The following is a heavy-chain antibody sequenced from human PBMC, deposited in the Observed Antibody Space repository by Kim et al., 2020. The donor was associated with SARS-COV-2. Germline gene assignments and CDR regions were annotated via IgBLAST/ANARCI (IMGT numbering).Heavy chain of an antibody. V-gene: IGHV4-34*01. J-gene: IGHJ6*02. D-gene: IGHD1-26*01. CDR2: INHSGST. CDR3: ARGLEVVGAPDV. CDR1: GGSFSGYY. Sequence: SETLSLTCAVYGGSFSGYYWSWIRQPPGKGLEWIGEINHSGSTNYNPSLKSRVTISVDTSKNQFSLKLSSVTAADTAVYYCARGLEVVGAPDVWGQGTTVTVSS.